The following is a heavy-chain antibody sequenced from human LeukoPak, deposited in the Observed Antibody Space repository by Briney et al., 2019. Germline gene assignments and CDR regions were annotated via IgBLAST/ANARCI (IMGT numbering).Heavy chain of an antibody. CDR2: ICYSGST. J-gene: IGHJ4*02. CDR1: GGSISSSSYY. D-gene: IGHD6-13*01. CDR3: ARHAIIAAAVDY. Sequence: SETLSLTCTVSGGSISSSSYYWGWIRQPPGKGLEWIGSICYSGSTYYNPSLKSRVTISVDTSKNQFSLKPSSVTAADTAVYYCARHAIIAAAVDYWGQGTLVTVSS. V-gene: IGHV4-39*01.